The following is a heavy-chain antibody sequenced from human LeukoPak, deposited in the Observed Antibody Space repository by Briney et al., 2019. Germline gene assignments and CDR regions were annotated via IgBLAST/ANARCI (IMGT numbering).Heavy chain of an antibody. J-gene: IGHJ4*02. CDR3: ARGLYYDSSGYSYYFDY. Sequence: PGGSLRLPCAASGFTFSSYAMHWVRQAPGKGLEWVAVISYDGSNKYYADSVKGRFTISRDNSKNTLYLQMNSLRAEDTAVYYCARGLYYDSSGYSYYFDYWGQGTLVTVSS. CDR2: ISYDGSNK. CDR1: GFTFSSYA. D-gene: IGHD3-22*01. V-gene: IGHV3-30-3*01.